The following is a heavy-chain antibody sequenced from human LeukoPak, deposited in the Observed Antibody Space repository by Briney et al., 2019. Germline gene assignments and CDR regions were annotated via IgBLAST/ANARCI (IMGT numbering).Heavy chain of an antibody. CDR1: GFTFSSYA. CDR3: AKDKMGSYYDSSGYDEY. D-gene: IGHD3-22*01. Sequence: PGGSLRLSCAASGFTFSSYAMSWVRQAPGKGLEWVSAISGSGGSTYYADSVKGRFTISRDNSKNTLYLQMNSLRAEDTAVYYCAKDKMGSYYDSSGYDEYWGQGTLVTVSS. CDR2: ISGSGGST. V-gene: IGHV3-23*01. J-gene: IGHJ4*02.